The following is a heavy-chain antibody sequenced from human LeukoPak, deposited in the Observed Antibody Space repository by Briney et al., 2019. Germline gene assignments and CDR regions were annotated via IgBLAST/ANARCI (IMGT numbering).Heavy chain of an antibody. V-gene: IGHV1-58*02. CDR2: IVVGSVNT. CDR3: AAGLHGGSYHLDY. Sequence: TSVKVSCKASGFTFTSSAMQWVRQARGQRLEWIGWIVVGSVNTNYARKFRERVTITRDMSTSTAYMELSSLRSEDTAVYYCAAGLHGGSYHLDYWGQGTLVTVSS. D-gene: IGHD1-26*01. J-gene: IGHJ4*02. CDR1: GFTFTSSA.